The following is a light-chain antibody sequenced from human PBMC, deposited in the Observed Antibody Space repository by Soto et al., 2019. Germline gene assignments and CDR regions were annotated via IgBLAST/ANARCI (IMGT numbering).Light chain of an antibody. Sequence: AIQLTQSPSSLPASVGDRVIITCRASQDIRSALAWYQQKPGKAPKLLIYDASSLESGVPSRFSGSGSGTDFTLTISSLLPEDFASYFCQQFKGYPLTFGGGTKVEIK. CDR2: DAS. CDR1: QDIRSA. V-gene: IGKV1-13*02. J-gene: IGKJ4*01. CDR3: QQFKGYPLT.